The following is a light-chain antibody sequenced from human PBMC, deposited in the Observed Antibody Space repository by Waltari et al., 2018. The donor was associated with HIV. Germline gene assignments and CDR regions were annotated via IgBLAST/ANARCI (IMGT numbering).Light chain of an antibody. CDR1: QSVSNK. Sequence: IVMTQSPATLSVSPGERATLSCRAGQSVSNKLAWYQQKAGQAPRLLIYDASTRATGVPARFSGSGSGTDFTLTISSLQSRDFAIYYCQQYNNWLTFGGGTKVEIK. J-gene: IGKJ4*01. V-gene: IGKV3-15*01. CDR2: DAS. CDR3: QQYNNWLT.